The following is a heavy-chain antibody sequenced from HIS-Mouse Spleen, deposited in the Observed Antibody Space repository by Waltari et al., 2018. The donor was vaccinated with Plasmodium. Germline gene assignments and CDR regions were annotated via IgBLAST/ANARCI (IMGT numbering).Heavy chain of an antibody. Sequence: EVQLVESGGGLVLPGGSSRLSCAADGSPFSSYGMSWVRQAPGKGLEWVANIKQDGSEKYYVDSVKGRFTISRDNAKNSLYLQMNSLRAEDTAVYYCASSWYWYFDLWGRGTLVTVSS. CDR2: IKQDGSEK. CDR3: ASSWYWYFDL. J-gene: IGHJ2*01. D-gene: IGHD6-13*01. V-gene: IGHV3-7*01. CDR1: GSPFSSYG.